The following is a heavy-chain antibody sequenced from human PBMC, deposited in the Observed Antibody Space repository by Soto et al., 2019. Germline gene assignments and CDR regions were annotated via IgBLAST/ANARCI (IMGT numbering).Heavy chain of an antibody. Sequence: QVQLVQSGAEVKKPGSSVKVSCKASGGTFSSYTISWVRQAPGQGLEWMGRIIPILGIANYAQKFQGRVTINADKSTSTAYMELSSLRSEDTAVYYCARDSGCSGGSCYSLFQHWGQGTLVTVSS. V-gene: IGHV1-69*08. CDR3: ARDSGCSGGSCYSLFQH. J-gene: IGHJ1*01. CDR2: IIPILGIA. D-gene: IGHD2-15*01. CDR1: GGTFSSYT.